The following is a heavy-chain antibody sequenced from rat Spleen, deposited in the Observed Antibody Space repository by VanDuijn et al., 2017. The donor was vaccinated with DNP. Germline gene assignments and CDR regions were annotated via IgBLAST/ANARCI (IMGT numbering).Heavy chain of an antibody. D-gene: IGHD1-9*01. CDR2: ISYDGSST. CDR3: ARHLTMGITPFDY. V-gene: IGHV5-7*01. CDR1: GFTFSDYN. J-gene: IGHJ2*01. Sequence: EVQLVESGGGLVQPGNSLKLSCAASGFTFSDYNMAWVRQAPKKGLEWVATISYDGSSTYYRDSVKGRFTISRDNAKSTLYLQMDSLRSEDTATYYCARHLTMGITPFDYWGQGVMVTVSS.